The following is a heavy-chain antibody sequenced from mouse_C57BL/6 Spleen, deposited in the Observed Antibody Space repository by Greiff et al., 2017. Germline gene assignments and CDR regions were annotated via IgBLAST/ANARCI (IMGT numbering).Heavy chain of an antibody. Sequence: QVQLQQPGAELVKPGASVKMSCKASGYTFTSYWLTWVKQRPGQGLEWIGDIYPGSGSTNYNEKVKSKDTLTVDTSSSTAYMQLSSRTSEDSAVYYCARGGGTTVVAPDVWGTGTTVTVSS. CDR3: ARGGGTTVVAPDV. J-gene: IGHJ1*03. CDR2: IYPGSGST. D-gene: IGHD1-1*01. V-gene: IGHV1-55*01. CDR1: GYTFTSYW.